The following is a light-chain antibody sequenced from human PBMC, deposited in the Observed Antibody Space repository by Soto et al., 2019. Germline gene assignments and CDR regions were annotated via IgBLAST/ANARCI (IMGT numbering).Light chain of an antibody. CDR2: AAS. J-gene: IGKJ5*01. CDR1: QSISGN. Sequence: ELMMTQSPATLSVSPGERATLSCRASQSISGNIAWYQQKPGQAPRLLIYAASIRASGVPARFSGTGFGRRFTLSISSLQSDDSAVYYCQQYNSWTLISFGQGTRLEIK. V-gene: IGKV3-15*01. CDR3: QQYNSWTLIS.